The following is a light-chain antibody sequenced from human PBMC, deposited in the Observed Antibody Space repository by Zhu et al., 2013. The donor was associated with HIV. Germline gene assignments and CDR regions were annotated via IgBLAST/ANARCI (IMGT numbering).Light chain of an antibody. Sequence: DMQMTQSPSSVSAFVGDTITITCRASRGVSTWLAWFQQKPGRAPKLLIYTASTLQTDVPSRFSGGGSGTEFSLTISSLQPEDFATYYCQHVNNNAAFGPGTKVDV. V-gene: IGKV1-12*01. CDR1: RGVSTW. J-gene: IGKJ3*01. CDR2: TAS. CDR3: QHVNNNAA.